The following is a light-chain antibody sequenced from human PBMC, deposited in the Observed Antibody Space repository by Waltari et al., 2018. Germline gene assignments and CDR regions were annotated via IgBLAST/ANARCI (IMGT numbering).Light chain of an antibody. CDR1: QSVSRA. J-gene: IGKJ1*01. Sequence: EIVLAQSPGTLSLSPVERATLSCRANQSVSRALAWYQQKPGQAPRLLLYGASIRATGIPDRFSGSGSGTDFSLTITRLEPEDFAVYFCQHYVRLPATFGQGTKVEIK. CDR3: QHYVRLPAT. V-gene: IGKV3-20*01. CDR2: GAS.